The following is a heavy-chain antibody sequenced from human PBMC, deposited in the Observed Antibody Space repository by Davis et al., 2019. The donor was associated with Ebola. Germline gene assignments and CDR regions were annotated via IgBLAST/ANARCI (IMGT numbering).Heavy chain of an antibody. Sequence: MPSETLSLTCEVYGGSISGYYWNWIRQTPGKGLEWLGDINQNGLTNYNSSLKSRVTITVDPSNNQFSLRLTSVTAADTAVYHCARETRYCSGDRCTHLYGMGVWGQGTTVTVSS. D-gene: IGHD2-15*01. J-gene: IGHJ6*02. V-gene: IGHV4-34*01. CDR2: INQNGLT. CDR1: GGSISGYY. CDR3: ARETRYCSGDRCTHLYGMGV.